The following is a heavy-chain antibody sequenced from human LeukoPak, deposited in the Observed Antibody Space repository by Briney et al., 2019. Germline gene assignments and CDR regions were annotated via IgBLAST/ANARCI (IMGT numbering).Heavy chain of an antibody. CDR1: GFTVSSNY. D-gene: IGHD6-6*01. CDR3: ASARTEQLVTGWYYYYYGMDV. J-gene: IGHJ6*02. Sequence: PGGSLRLSCAASGFTVSSNYMSWVRQAPGKGLEWVSVIYSGGSTYYADSVKGRFTISRDNSKNTLYLQMNSLRAEDTAVYYCASARTEQLVTGWYYYYYGMDVWGQGTTVTVSS. CDR2: IYSGGST. V-gene: IGHV3-66*02.